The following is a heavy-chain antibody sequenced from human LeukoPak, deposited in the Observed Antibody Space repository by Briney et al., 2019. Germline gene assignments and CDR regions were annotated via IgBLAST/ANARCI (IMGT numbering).Heavy chain of an antibody. CDR2: IRSSSSTI. CDR3: ARDGPPLRFLEWLPPFDY. Sequence: PGGSLRLSCAASGFTFSSYSMNWVRQAPGKGLEWFSYIRSSSSTIYYADSVKGRFTISRDNAKNSLYLQTNSLRAEDTAVYYFARDGPPLRFLEWLPPFDYWGQGTLVTVSS. J-gene: IGHJ4*02. V-gene: IGHV3-48*01. CDR1: GFTFSSYS. D-gene: IGHD3-3*01.